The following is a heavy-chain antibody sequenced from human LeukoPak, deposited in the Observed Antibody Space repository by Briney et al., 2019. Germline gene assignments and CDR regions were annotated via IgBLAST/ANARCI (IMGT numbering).Heavy chain of an antibody. J-gene: IGHJ4*02. CDR1: GFSFSSVP. CDR3: AKYRDGRFSGYVASDY. CDR2: ISGSGGGP. Sequence: GGSLTQTFAASGFSFSSVPMSSVGQAPGKGLEWLSLISGSGGGPYYADSVRGRFTISRDTSRNTLYLQMNSLRAEDTAVYYCAKYRDGRFSGYVASDYCGQGTPVTVSS. V-gene: IGHV3-23*01. D-gene: IGHD6-25*01.